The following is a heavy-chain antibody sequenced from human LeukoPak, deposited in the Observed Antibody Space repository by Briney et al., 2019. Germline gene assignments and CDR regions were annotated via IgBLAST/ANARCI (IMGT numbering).Heavy chain of an antibody. V-gene: IGHV4-61*01. J-gene: IGHJ5*02. CDR1: GGSISNRNYH. CDR2: IYYSGST. D-gene: IGHD2-15*01. CDR3: ARMVVAALNWFDP. Sequence: SETLSLTCTVSGGSISNRNYHWGWIRQPPGKGLEWIGYIYYSGSTNYNPSLKSRVTISVDTSKNQFSLKLSSVTAADTAVYYCARMVVAALNWFDPWGQGTLVTVSS.